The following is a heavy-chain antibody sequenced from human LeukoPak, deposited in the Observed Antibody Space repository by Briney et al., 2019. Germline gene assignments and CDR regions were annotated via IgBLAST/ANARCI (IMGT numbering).Heavy chain of an antibody. Sequence: ASVKVSCKASGYTFTTYDINWVRQAAGQGLEWMGWMNPNSGNTGNAQKFQGRVTMTRDTSISTAYMELTSLTSEDTAVYFCARIAAPGNRRLNFWGQGTLVTVSS. J-gene: IGHJ4*02. CDR2: MNPNSGNT. D-gene: IGHD6-13*01. V-gene: IGHV1-8*01. CDR3: ARIAAPGNRRLNF. CDR1: GYTFTTYD.